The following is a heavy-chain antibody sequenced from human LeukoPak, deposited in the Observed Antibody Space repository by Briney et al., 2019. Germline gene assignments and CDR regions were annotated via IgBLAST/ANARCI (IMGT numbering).Heavy chain of an antibody. CDR1: GGTFSSYA. D-gene: IGHD3-22*01. CDR2: IIPIFGTA. V-gene: IGHV1-69*05. J-gene: IGHJ4*02. Sequence: SVKVSCKASGGTFSSYAISWVRQAPGQGLEWMGGIIPIFGTANYAQKFQGRVTITTDESTCTAYMELSSLRSEDTAVYYCARGYYYDSSGYFAYWGQGTLVTVSS. CDR3: ARGYYYDSSGYFAY.